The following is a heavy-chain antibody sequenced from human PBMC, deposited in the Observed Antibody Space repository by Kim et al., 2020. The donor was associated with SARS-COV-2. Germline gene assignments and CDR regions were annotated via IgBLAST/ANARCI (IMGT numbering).Heavy chain of an antibody. J-gene: IGHJ4*02. D-gene: IGHD6-19*01. CDR1: GFTFNDYV. Sequence: GGSLRLSCAGTGFTFNDYVMHWVRQAPGKGLEWVAGISYNSGNIAYADSVKGRFTLSRDNAKNALYLQMTSLRLEDTAFYYCTKDSSLAFSSPIDFWGQATPVTVSS. V-gene: IGHV3-9*01. CDR2: ISYNSGNI. CDR3: TKDSSLAFSSPIDF.